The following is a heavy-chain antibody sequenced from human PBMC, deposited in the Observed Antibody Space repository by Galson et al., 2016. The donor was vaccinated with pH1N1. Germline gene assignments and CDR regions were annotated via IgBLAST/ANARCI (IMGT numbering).Heavy chain of an antibody. Sequence: LRLSCAASGFNFITYNMNWVRQAPGKGLEWVSSISRTSEYISYAASVKGRFTISRDNAENSLRLQMSSLRADDTAVDYCARALERDGYNYGAFDIWGQGTVVTVSS. D-gene: IGHD5-24*01. V-gene: IGHV3-21*06. CDR1: GFNFITYN. CDR3: ARALERDGYNYGAFDI. CDR2: ISRTSEYI. J-gene: IGHJ3*02.